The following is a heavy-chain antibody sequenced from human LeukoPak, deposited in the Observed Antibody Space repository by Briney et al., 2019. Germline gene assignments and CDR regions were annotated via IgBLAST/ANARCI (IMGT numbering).Heavy chain of an antibody. CDR3: AKHATWLWRDPFDI. Sequence: GGLLRLSGAASGSTFSSYAMSWVRHPPGKGLGWVAIIIGGGASTYSAHSGKDRFTISRDNSKNTLYLQMNSLRAEDTAVYYCAKHATWLWRDPFDIWGQGTMVTVSS. J-gene: IGHJ3*02. V-gene: IGHV3-23*01. CDR2: IIGGGAST. CDR1: GSTFSSYA. D-gene: IGHD2-21*01.